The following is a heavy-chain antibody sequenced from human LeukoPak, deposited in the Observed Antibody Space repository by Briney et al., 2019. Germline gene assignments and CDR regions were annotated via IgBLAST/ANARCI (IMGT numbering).Heavy chain of an antibody. CDR2: ISSSSSYI. CDR3: ARENIRFLEWFHRYFQH. Sequence: GGSLRLSCAASGFTFSSYSMNWVRQAPGKGLEWVSSISSSSSYIYYADSVKGRFTISRDNAKNSLYLQMNSLRAEDTAVYYCARENIRFLEWFHRYFQHWGQGTLVTVSS. D-gene: IGHD3-3*01. CDR1: GFTFSSYS. V-gene: IGHV3-21*01. J-gene: IGHJ1*01.